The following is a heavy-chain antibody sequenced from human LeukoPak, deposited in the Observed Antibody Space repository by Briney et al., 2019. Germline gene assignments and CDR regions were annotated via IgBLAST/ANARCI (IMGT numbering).Heavy chain of an antibody. Sequence: HPGGSLRLSCAASGFTFSSYSMNWVRQAPGKGLEWVSYISSTSSNIYYADSVKGRFTISRDNAKNSLYLQMNSLRAEDTAVYYCARAAGYSYGYTFDHWGQGTLVTVSS. V-gene: IGHV3-48*04. CDR3: ARAAGYSYGYTFDH. CDR1: GFTFSSYS. J-gene: IGHJ4*02. D-gene: IGHD5-18*01. CDR2: ISSTSSNI.